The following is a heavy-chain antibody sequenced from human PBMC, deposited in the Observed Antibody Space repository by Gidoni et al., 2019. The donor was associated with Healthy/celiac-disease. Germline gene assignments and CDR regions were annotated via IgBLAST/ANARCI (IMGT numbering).Heavy chain of an antibody. CDR2: IYYSGST. V-gene: IGHV4-31*03. Sequence: QVQLQESGPGLVKPSQTLSLTCTVSGGSISSGGYYWSWIRQHPGKGLEWIGYIYYSGSTYYNPSLKSRVTISVDTSKNQFSLKLSSVTAADTAVYYCARALSSGYVVGWFDPWGQGTLVTVSS. CDR1: GGSISSGGYY. CDR3: ARALSSGYVVGWFDP. J-gene: IGHJ5*02. D-gene: IGHD3-22*01.